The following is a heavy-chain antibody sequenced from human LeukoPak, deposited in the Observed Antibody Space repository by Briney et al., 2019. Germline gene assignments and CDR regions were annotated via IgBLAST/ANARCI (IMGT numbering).Heavy chain of an antibody. D-gene: IGHD3-22*01. CDR2: INPNSGGT. CDR3: ARAHYDSSDFEYFQH. CDR1: GYTFTDYY. V-gene: IGHV1-2*02. Sequence: ASVTVSCKAAGYTFTDYYMHWVRQAPGQGLEWMGWINPNSGGTNSAQKFQGRVTMTSDTSISTAYMELSRLRSDDTAVFFCARAHYDSSDFEYFQHWGQGTLVTVSS. J-gene: IGHJ1*01.